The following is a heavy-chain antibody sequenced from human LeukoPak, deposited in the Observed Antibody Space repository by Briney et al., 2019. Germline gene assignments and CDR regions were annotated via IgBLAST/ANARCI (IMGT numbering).Heavy chain of an antibody. V-gene: IGHV1-69*05. CDR2: IIPIFGTA. CDR1: GGTFSSYA. D-gene: IGHD6-19*01. J-gene: IGHJ4*02. CDR3: ATPSSGSYYFDY. Sequence: ASVKVSCKASGGTFSSYAISWVRQAPGLGLEWMGGIIPIFGTANYAQKFQGRVTITTDESTSTAYMELSSLRSEDTAVYYCATPSSGSYYFDYWGQGTLVTVSS.